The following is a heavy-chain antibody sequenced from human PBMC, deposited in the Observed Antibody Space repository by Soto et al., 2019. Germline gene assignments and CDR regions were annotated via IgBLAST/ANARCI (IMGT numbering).Heavy chain of an antibody. Sequence: ASVKVSCKASGYTFTSYDINWVRQATGQGLEWMGWMNPNSGNTGYAQKFQGRVTMTRNTSISTAYMELSSLRSEDTAVYYCARERGPQWELPRPLYYYYGMDVWGQGTTVTVSS. CDR3: ARERGPQWELPRPLYYYYGMDV. D-gene: IGHD1-26*01. CDR1: GYTFTSYD. J-gene: IGHJ6*02. V-gene: IGHV1-8*01. CDR2: MNPNSGNT.